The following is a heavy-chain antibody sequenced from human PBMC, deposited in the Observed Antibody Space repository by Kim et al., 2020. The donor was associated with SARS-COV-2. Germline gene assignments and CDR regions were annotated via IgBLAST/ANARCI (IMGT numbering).Heavy chain of an antibody. Sequence: YYAASVRGRLPISKDNDKNSRYLQMNSLRAEDTAVYYCARGPNYSPFDYWGQGTLVTVSS. D-gene: IGHD4-4*01. J-gene: IGHJ4*02. CDR3: ARGPNYSPFDY. V-gene: IGHV3-48*03.